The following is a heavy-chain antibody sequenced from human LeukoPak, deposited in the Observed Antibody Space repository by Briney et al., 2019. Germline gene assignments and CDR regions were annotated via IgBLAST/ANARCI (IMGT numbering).Heavy chain of an antibody. J-gene: IGHJ4*02. CDR2: IYYSGST. Sequence: PSETLSLTCTVSGGSISSYYWSWIRQPPGKGLEWIGYIYYSGSTNYNPPLKSRVTISVDTSKNQFSLNLSSVAAADTAVYYCARDLLSTAGYFDYWGQGTLATVSS. D-gene: IGHD6-19*01. V-gene: IGHV4-59*01. CDR1: GGSISSYY. CDR3: ARDLLSTAGYFDY.